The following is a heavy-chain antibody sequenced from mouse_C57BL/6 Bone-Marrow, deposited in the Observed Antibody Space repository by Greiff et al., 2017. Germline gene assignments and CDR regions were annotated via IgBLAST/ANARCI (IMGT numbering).Heavy chain of an antibody. J-gene: IGHJ4*01. CDR1: GYTFTSYW. Sequence: VQLQQPGAELVKPGASVKMSCKASGYTFTSYWITWVKQRPGQGLEWIGDIYPGSGSTNYNEKFKSKATLTVDTSSITAYMQLSSLTSEDSAVYYGARSYYYGSSTYYYAMYYWGQGTSVTVSS. V-gene: IGHV1-55*01. D-gene: IGHD1-1*01. CDR2: IYPGSGST. CDR3: ARSYYYGSSTYYYAMYY.